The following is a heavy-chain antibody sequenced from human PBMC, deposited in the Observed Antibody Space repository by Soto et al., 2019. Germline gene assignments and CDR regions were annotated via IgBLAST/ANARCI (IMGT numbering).Heavy chain of an antibody. Sequence: GASVKVSCKASGYTFTSYDINWERQATGQGLEWMGWMNPNSGNTGYAQKFQGRVTMTRNTSISTAYMELSSLRSEDTAVYYCARGRGSGWKIYYYYGMDVWGQGTTVTVSS. CDR3: ARGRGSGWKIYYYYGMDV. J-gene: IGHJ6*02. V-gene: IGHV1-8*01. D-gene: IGHD6-19*01. CDR2: MNPNSGNT. CDR1: GYTFTSYD.